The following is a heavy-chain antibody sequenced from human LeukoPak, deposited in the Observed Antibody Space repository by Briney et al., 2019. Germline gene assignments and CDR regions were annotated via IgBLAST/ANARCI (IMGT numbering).Heavy chain of an antibody. Sequence: GGSLRFSCVVSGFIVSSNYMSWVRQAPGKGLEWVSVIYSGGSTYYADSVKGRFTISRDNSKDTLYLQMNRLRAEDTAEYYCARGFTWFDPWGQGTLVTVSS. CDR3: ARGFTWFDP. CDR1: GFIVSSNY. J-gene: IGHJ5*02. CDR2: IYSGGST. V-gene: IGHV3-53*01. D-gene: IGHD3-10*01.